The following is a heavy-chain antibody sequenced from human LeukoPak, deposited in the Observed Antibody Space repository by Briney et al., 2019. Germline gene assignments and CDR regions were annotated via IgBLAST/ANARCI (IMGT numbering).Heavy chain of an antibody. CDR1: GGSFSGYY. J-gene: IGHJ4*02. CDR3: ARGRAYSGGWYHLHY. CDR2: INHSGST. Sequence: SETLSLTCAVYGGSFSGYYWSCIRQPPGKGLEWIGEINHSGSTNYNPSLKSRVTISVDTSKNQFSLKLSSVTAADTAVYYCARGRAYSGGWYHLHYWGQGALVTVSS. V-gene: IGHV4-34*01. D-gene: IGHD6-19*01.